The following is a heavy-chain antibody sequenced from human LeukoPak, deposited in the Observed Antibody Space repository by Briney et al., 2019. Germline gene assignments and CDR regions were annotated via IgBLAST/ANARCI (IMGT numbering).Heavy chain of an antibody. CDR2: ISAYNGNT. D-gene: IGHD2-15*01. CDR1: GYTFTSYG. Sequence: ASMKVSCKASGYTFTSYGISWVRQAPGQGLEWMGWISAYNGNTNYAQKLQGRVTMTTDTSTSTAYMELRSLRSDDTAVYYCARWGGGWYYYYYYGMDVWGQGTTVTVSS. V-gene: IGHV1-18*01. J-gene: IGHJ6*02. CDR3: ARWGGGWYYYYYYGMDV.